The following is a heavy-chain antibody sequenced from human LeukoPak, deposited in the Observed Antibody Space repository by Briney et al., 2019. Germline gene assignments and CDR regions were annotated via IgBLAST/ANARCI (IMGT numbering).Heavy chain of an antibody. V-gene: IGHV4-59*08. J-gene: IGHJ4*02. D-gene: IGHD3-10*01. CDR1: GGSISSYY. CDR2: IYYSGST. CDR3: ARGRGAVDY. Sequence: SETLSLTCTVSGGSISSYYWSWIRQPPGKGLEWIGYIYYSGSTNYNPSLKSRVTISVDTSKNQFSLKLSSVTAADTAVYYCARGRGAVDYWGQGTLVTVSS.